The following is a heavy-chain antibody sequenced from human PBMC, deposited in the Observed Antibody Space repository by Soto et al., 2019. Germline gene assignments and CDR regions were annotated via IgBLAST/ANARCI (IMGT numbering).Heavy chain of an antibody. V-gene: IGHV3-23*01. J-gene: IGHJ4*02. CDR2: ISGSGGST. D-gene: IGHD5-18*01. CDR3: GKVGGYSYGYFDY. Sequence: GGSLRLSCAASGFTFSSYAMSWVRQTPGKGLEWVSAISGSGGSTYYADSVKGRFTISRDNSKNTLYLQMNSLRAEDTAVYYCGKVGGYSYGYFDYWGQGTLVTVSS. CDR1: GFTFSSYA.